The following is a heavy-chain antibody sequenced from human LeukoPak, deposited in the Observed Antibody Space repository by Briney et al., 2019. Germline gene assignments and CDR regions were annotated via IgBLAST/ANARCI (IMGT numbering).Heavy chain of an antibody. CDR2: IYYSGST. V-gene: IGHV4-31*03. D-gene: IGHD3-22*01. Sequence: SQTLSLTCTVSGGSVSSGGYYWSWIRQHPGKGLEWIGYIYYSGSTYYNPSLKSRVTISVDTSKNQFSLKLSSVTAADTAVYYCARGYYDSSGYSAPDAFDIWGQGTMVTVSS. J-gene: IGHJ3*02. CDR1: GGSVSSGGYY. CDR3: ARGYYDSSGYSAPDAFDI.